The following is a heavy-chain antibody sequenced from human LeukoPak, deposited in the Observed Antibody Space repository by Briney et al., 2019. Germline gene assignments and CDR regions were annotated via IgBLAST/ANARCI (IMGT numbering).Heavy chain of an antibody. D-gene: IGHD3-22*01. CDR2: ISAYNGNT. CDR1: GYTFTSYG. V-gene: IGHV1-18*01. J-gene: IGHJ4*02. CDR3: AREARTHDSSGYSGDY. Sequence: ASVEVSCKASGYTFTSYGISWVRPAPGQGLEWVGWISAYNGNTNYAQKLQGRVTMTTDTSTSTAYMELRSLRSDDTAVYYCAREARTHDSSGYSGDYWGQGTLVTVSS.